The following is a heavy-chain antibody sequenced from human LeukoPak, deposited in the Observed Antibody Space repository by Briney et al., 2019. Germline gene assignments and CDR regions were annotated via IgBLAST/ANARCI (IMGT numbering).Heavy chain of an antibody. CDR3: AGSSMVRGVRPREYYYYMDV. CDR2: IYTSGST. J-gene: IGHJ6*03. D-gene: IGHD3-10*01. CDR1: GGSISSGSYY. Sequence: PSETLSLTCTVSGGSISSGSYYWSWIRQPAGKGLEWIGRIYTSGSTNYNPSLKSRVTISVDTSKNQFSLKLSSVTAADTAVYYCAGSSMVRGVRPREYYYYMDVWGKGTTVTISS. V-gene: IGHV4-61*02.